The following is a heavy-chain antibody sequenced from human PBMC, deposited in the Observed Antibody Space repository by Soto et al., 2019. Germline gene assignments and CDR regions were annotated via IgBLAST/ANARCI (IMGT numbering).Heavy chain of an antibody. J-gene: IGHJ5*02. CDR2: MNPNSGNT. V-gene: IGHV1-8*01. D-gene: IGHD3-3*01. CDR1: GYTFTSYD. Sequence: GASVKVSCKASGYTFTSYDINWVRQATGKGLEWMGWMNPNSGNTGYAQKFQGRVTMTRNTSISTAYMELSSLRSEDTAVYYCARGRFLEWLNWFDPWGQGTLVTVSS. CDR3: ARGRFLEWLNWFDP.